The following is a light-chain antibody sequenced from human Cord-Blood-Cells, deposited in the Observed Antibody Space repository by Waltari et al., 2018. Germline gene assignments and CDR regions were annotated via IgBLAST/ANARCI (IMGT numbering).Light chain of an antibody. J-gene: IGLJ2*01. Sequence: QSALTQPASVSGSPGQSITISCTGTSSAVGGSNLVSWYQQHPGKAPKLMIYDVSNRPSGVSNRFSGSKSGNTASLTISGLQAEDEADYYCSSYTSSSTVVFGGGTKLTVL. CDR3: SSYTSSSTVV. V-gene: IGLV2-14*01. CDR2: DVS. CDR1: SSAVGGSNL.